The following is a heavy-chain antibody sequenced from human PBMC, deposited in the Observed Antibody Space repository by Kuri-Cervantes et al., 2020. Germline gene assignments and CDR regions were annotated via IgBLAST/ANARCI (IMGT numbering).Heavy chain of an antibody. J-gene: IGHJ4*02. V-gene: IGHV4-39*07. D-gene: IGHD3-22*01. CDR2: INHSGNT. Sequence: SETLSLTCTVSGASISSGSHYWGWIRQPPEKGLEWIGEINHSGNTNYNPSLKSRVTISVDTSKNQFSLKLSSVTAADTAVYYCARGPNLLRNWGQGTLVTVSS. CDR3: ARGPNLLRN. CDR1: GASISSGSHY.